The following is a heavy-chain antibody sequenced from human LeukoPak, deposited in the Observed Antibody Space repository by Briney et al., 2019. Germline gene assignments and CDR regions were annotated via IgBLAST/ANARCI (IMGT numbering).Heavy chain of an antibody. CDR2: ISGNGAGT. V-gene: IGHV3-23*01. CDR3: AREDSSMVLSLDY. CDR1: AFTVSMDD. D-gene: IGHD5-18*01. J-gene: IGHJ4*02. Sequence: GGSLRLSCAASAFTVSMDDMAWVRQPPGKRPEWISSISGNGAGTHYIDSVRGRFIISRDNSKNTVYLQMNSLRAEDTAIYYCAREDSSMVLSLDYWGQGTLVTVSS.